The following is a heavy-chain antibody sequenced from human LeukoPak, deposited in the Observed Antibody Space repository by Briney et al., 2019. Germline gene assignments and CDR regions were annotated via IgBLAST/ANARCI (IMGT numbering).Heavy chain of an antibody. J-gene: IGHJ4*02. D-gene: IGHD3-22*01. CDR1: GFTFSSYA. Sequence: GGSLRLSCAASGFTFSSYAMSWVRQAPGKGLEWVSAISGSGGGTYYADSVKGRFTISRDNSKNTLYLQMNSLRAEDTAVYYCAIGRRYYYDSSGYPYYFDYWGQGTLVTVSS. V-gene: IGHV3-23*01. CDR2: ISGSGGGT. CDR3: AIGRRYYYDSSGYPYYFDY.